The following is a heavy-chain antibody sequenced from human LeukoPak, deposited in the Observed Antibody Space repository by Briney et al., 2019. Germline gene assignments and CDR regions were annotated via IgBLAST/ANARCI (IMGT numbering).Heavy chain of an antibody. J-gene: IGHJ4*02. Sequence: SETLSLTCAVYGGSFSGYYWSWIRQPPGKGLEWIGEINHSGSTNYNPSLKSRVTISVDTSKNQFSLKLSSATAADTAVYYCARSEYYYGSGSYYSDYWGQGTLVTVSS. CDR1: GGSFSGYY. D-gene: IGHD3-10*01. CDR2: INHSGST. CDR3: ARSEYYYGSGSYYSDY. V-gene: IGHV4-34*01.